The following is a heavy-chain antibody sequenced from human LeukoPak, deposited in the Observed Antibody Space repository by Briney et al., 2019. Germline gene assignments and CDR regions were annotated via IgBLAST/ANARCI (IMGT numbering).Heavy chain of an antibody. V-gene: IGHV4-34*01. Sequence: SETLSLTCAVYGGSFSGYYWSWIRQPPGKGLEWTGEINHSGSTNYNPSLKSRVTISVDTSKNQFSLKLSSVTAADTAVYYCAREYGARTGSLDYWGQGTLVTVSS. D-gene: IGHD3/OR15-3a*01. J-gene: IGHJ4*02. CDR2: INHSGST. CDR1: GGSFSGYY. CDR3: AREYGARTGSLDY.